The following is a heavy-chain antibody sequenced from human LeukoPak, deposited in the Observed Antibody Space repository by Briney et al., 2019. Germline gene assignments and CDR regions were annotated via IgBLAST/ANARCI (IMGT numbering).Heavy chain of an antibody. D-gene: IGHD1-14*01. CDR3: VGDLLIGGGSWSVPSLDS. J-gene: IGHJ4*02. CDR2: INVDGSRK. Sequence: GGSLRLSCAASGSIFSNYWVYWVRQVPGKGLLWVSRINVDGSRKNYADSVKGRFAISSDTAKTLVSLQMNSLRVDDTAVYYCVGDLLIGGGSWSVPSLDSWGQGILVTVSS. V-gene: IGHV3-74*01. CDR1: GSIFSNYW.